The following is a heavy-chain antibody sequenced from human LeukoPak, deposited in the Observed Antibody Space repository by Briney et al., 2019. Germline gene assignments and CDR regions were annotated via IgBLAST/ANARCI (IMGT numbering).Heavy chain of an antibody. V-gene: IGHV1-69*04. D-gene: IGHD3-10*01. Sequence: SVKVSCKASGGTFSSYAISWVRQAPGQGLEWMGRIIPILGIANYAQKFQGRVTITADKSTSTAYMELSSLRSEDTAVYYCARDPMTMVRGVTANNWFDPWDQGTLVTVSS. CDR2: IIPILGIA. J-gene: IGHJ5*02. CDR1: GGTFSSYA. CDR3: ARDPMTMVRGVTANNWFDP.